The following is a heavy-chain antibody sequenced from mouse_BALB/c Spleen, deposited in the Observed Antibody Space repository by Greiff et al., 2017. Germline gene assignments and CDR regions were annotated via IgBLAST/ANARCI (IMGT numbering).Heavy chain of an antibody. J-gene: IGHJ2*01. CDR3: ARHSYDYEGYFDY. Sequence: VHLVESGPDLVAPSQSLSITCTVSGFSLTSYGVHWVRQPPGKGLEWLVVIWSDGSTTYNSALKSRLSISKDNSKSQVFLKMNSLQTDDTAMYYCARHSYDYEGYFDYWGQGTTLTVSS. CDR2: IWSDGST. D-gene: IGHD2-4*01. V-gene: IGHV2-6-2*01. CDR1: GFSLTSYG.